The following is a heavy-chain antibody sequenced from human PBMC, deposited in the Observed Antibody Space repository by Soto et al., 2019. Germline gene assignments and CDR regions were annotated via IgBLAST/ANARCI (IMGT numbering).Heavy chain of an antibody. J-gene: IGHJ5*02. D-gene: IGHD3-3*01. V-gene: IGHV3-30*18. Sequence: GSLRLSCAASGFTFSSYGMHWVRQAPGKGLEWVAVISYDGSNKYYADSVKGRFTISRDNSKNTLYLQMNSLRAEDTAVYYCAKGKRNAYDFWSGYCDPWGQGTLVTVSS. CDR2: ISYDGSNK. CDR1: GFTFSSYG. CDR3: AKGKRNAYDFWSGYCDP.